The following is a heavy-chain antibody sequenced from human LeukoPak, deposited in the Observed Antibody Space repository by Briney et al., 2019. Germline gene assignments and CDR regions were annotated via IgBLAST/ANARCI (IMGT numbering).Heavy chain of an antibody. CDR1: GGSFSGYY. Sequence: PSETLSLTCAAYGGSFSGYYWSWIRQPPGKGLEWIGEINHSGSTNYNPSLKSRVTISVDTSKNQFSLKLSSVTAADTAVYYCARKIAVAGPAEYFQHWGQGTLVTVSS. D-gene: IGHD6-19*01. J-gene: IGHJ1*01. CDR2: INHSGST. V-gene: IGHV4-34*01. CDR3: ARKIAVAGPAEYFQH.